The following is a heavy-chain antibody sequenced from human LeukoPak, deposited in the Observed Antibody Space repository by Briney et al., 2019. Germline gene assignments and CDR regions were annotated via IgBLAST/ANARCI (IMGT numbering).Heavy chain of an antibody. J-gene: IGHJ6*02. Sequence: SETLSLTCTVSGGSISRYYWSWIRQPPGKGLEWIGYIYYSGSTNYNPSLKSRVTISVDTSKNQFSLKLSSVTAADTAVYYCVAASGYDSGPPGPDVWGQGTTVTVSS. D-gene: IGHD5-12*01. V-gene: IGHV4-59*01. CDR3: VAASGYDSGPPGPDV. CDR2: IYYSGST. CDR1: GGSISRYY.